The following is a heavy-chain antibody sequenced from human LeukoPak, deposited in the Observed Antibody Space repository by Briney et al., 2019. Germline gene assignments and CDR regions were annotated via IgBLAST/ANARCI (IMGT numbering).Heavy chain of an antibody. CDR2: MNPNSGNT. CDR3: AKGRLDYGDYVSDY. CDR1: GYTFTSYD. Sequence: ASVKVSCKASGYTFTSYDNNWVRQATGQGLEWMGWMNPNSGNTGYAQKFQGRVTMTRNTSISTAYMELSSLRSEDTAVYYCAKGRLDYGDYVSDYWGQGTLVTVSS. V-gene: IGHV1-8*01. D-gene: IGHD4-17*01. J-gene: IGHJ4*02.